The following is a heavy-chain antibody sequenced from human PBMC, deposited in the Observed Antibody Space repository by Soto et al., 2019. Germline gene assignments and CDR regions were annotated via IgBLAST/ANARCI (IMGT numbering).Heavy chain of an antibody. CDR1: GYIFTSYW. V-gene: IGHV5-10-1*01. CDR2: IDPSDSYT. CDR3: ARLNGSTYYDSSGYSTYYYYGMDV. D-gene: IGHD3-22*01. Sequence: ESLNISCNCSGYIFTSYWISWVRQMPGKGLEWMGRIDPSDSYTNYSPSFQGHVTISADKSISTAYLQWSSLKASDTAMYYCARLNGSTYYDSSGYSTYYYYGMDVWGQGTTVTVSS. J-gene: IGHJ6*02.